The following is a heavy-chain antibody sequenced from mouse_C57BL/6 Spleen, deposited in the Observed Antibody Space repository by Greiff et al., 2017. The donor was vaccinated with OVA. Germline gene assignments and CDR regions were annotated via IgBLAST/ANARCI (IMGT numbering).Heavy chain of an antibody. CDR1: GYAFSSSW. V-gene: IGHV1-82*01. CDR3: ARSYSNYGYYAMDY. CDR2: IYPGDGDT. Sequence: VKLVESGPELVKPGASVKISCKASGYAFSSSWMNWVKQRPGKGLEWIGRIYPGDGDTNYNGKFKGKATLTADKSSSTAYMQLSSLTSEDSAVYFCARSYSNYGYYAMDYWGQGTSVTVSS. J-gene: IGHJ4*01. D-gene: IGHD2-5*01.